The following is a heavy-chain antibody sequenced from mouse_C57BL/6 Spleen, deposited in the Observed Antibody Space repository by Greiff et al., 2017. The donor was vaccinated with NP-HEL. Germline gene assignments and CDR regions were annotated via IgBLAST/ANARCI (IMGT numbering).Heavy chain of an antibody. CDR2: IWSGGST. CDR1: GFSLTSYG. D-gene: IGHD2-4*01. CDR3: AKNLGYDYGQGSAMDY. V-gene: IGHV2-4*01. J-gene: IGHJ4*01. Sequence: QVQLQQSGPGLVQPSQSLSITCTVSGFSLTSYGVHWVRQPPGKGLEWLGVIWSGGSTDYNAAFISRLSISKDNSKSQVFFKMNSLQADDTAIYYCAKNLGYDYGQGSAMDYWGQGTSVTVSS.